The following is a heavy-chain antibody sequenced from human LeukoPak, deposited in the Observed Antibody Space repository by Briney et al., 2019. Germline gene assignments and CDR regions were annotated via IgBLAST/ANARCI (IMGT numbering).Heavy chain of an antibody. D-gene: IGHD5-12*01. CDR2: MNPNSGNT. CDR3: ARGLVATSHSGY. CDR1: GYTFTSYD. Sequence: ASVKVSCKASGYTFTSYDINWVRQATGQGLEWMGWMNPNSGNTGYAQKFQGRVTMARNTSISTAYMELSSLRSEDTAVYYCARGLVATSHSGYWGQGTLVTVSS. V-gene: IGHV1-8*01. J-gene: IGHJ4*02.